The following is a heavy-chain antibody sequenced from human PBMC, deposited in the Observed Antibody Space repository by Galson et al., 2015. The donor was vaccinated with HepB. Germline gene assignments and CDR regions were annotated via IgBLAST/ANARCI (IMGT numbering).Heavy chain of an antibody. D-gene: IGHD1-14*01. CDR1: GHTFTSYG. Sequence: SVKVSCKASGHTFTSYGISWVRQAPGQGLEWMGWISAYNGNTNYAQKLQGRVTMTTDTSTSTAYMELRSLRSDDTAVYYCARVVTRNWYFDLWGRGTLVTVSS. J-gene: IGHJ2*01. V-gene: IGHV1-18*01. CDR2: ISAYNGNT. CDR3: ARVVTRNWYFDL.